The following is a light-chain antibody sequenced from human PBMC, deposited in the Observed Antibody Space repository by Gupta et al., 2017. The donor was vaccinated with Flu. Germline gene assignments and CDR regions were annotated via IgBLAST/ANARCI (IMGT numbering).Light chain of an antibody. V-gene: IGKV4-1*01. Sequence: DIVLTQSPDTLAVSLGERATINCKSSQSLLSSSNSQNDLAWYQQKAGQPPQLLIYGASTRESGVPDRFGGSGSGTDFTLTISSLQAEDVAVYYRQQYFGTPRTFGQGTKVEIK. J-gene: IGKJ1*01. CDR2: GAS. CDR3: QQYFGTPRT. CDR1: QSLLSSSNSQND.